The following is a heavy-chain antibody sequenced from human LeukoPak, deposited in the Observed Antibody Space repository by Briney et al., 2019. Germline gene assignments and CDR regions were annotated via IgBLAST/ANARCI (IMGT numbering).Heavy chain of an antibody. CDR3: ARARDSSGSDYFDY. J-gene: IGHJ4*02. V-gene: IGHV1-69*04. CDR1: GGTFSSYA. CDR2: IIPIFGIA. Sequence: ASVKVYCKASGGTFSSYAISWVRQAPGQGLEWMGRIIPIFGIANYAQKFQGRVTITADKSTSTAYMELSSLRSEDTAVYYCARARDSSGSDYFDYWGQGTLVTVSS. D-gene: IGHD3-22*01.